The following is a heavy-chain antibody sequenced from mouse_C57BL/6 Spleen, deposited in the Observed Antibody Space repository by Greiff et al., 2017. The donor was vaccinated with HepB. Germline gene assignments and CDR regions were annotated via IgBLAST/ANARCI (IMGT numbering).Heavy chain of an antibody. CDR2: IYPGSGNT. D-gene: IGHD1-1*01. V-gene: IGHV1-76*01. Sequence: QVQLQQSGAELVRPGASVKLSCKASGYTFTDYYINWVKQRPGQGLEWIARIYPGSGNTYYNEKFKGKATLTAEKSSSTAYMQLSSLTSEDSAVYFGARHGSREGAMDYWGQGTSVTVSS. CDR3: ARHGSREGAMDY. CDR1: GYTFTDYY. J-gene: IGHJ4*01.